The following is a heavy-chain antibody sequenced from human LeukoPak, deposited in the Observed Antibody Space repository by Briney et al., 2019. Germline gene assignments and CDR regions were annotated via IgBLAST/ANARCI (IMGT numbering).Heavy chain of an antibody. V-gene: IGHV3-23*01. CDR1: GFIFSTSA. J-gene: IGHJ6*02. D-gene: IGHD3-22*01. CDR2: ITANGTT. CDR3: AKDRYDTSVWPYYYAMDV. Sequence: GGSLRLSCAASGFIFSTSAMTWVRQAPGKGLDWGSYITANGTTYYADSVKGRFTISRDISNNTLYLQMNGLRAEDTALYYCAKDRYDTSVWPYYYAMDVWGQGTTVTVSS.